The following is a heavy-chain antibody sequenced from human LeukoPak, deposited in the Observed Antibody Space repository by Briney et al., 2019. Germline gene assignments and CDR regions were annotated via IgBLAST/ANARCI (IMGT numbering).Heavy chain of an antibody. J-gene: IGHJ4*02. CDR3: ASDPLTYYSGSGSYGSFDY. D-gene: IGHD3-10*01. CDR1: GYSFTSYY. V-gene: IGHV1-46*01. CDR2: INPIGGST. Sequence: ASVKVSCKASGYSFTSYYMQWVRPAPGQGLEWMGIINPIGGSTTYAQNFQGRVTMTRDTSTSTVYMDLTSLRSEDTAVYYCASDPLTYYSGSGSYGSFDYWGQGTLVTVSS.